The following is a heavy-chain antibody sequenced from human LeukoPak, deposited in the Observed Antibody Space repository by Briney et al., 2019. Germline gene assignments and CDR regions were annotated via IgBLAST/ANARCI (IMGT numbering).Heavy chain of an antibody. CDR3: ARGRSVAATRNLGAWFDP. V-gene: IGHV5-51*01. CDR1: GYSFTSYW. Sequence: GESLKISCKGSGYSFTSYWIGWVRQMPGKGLEWMGILYPGDSDTRYSPSFQGQVTISADKSISTAYLQWSSLKASDTAMYYCARGRSVAATRNLGAWFDPWGQGTLVTVSS. J-gene: IGHJ5*02. D-gene: IGHD2-15*01. CDR2: LYPGDSDT.